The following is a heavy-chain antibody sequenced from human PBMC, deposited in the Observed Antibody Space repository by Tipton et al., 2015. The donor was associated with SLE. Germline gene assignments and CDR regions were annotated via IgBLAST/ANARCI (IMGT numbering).Heavy chain of an antibody. J-gene: IGHJ4*02. V-gene: IGHV4-39*02. Sequence: TLSLTCTVSGDSIRNEKYYWGWFRQPPGKGLEWIAAIYYDETTYYNTSLDSRATISVDMSKNQFSLNLRSVTAADTAVYYCARAFYTFDYWGQGALVTVSS. CDR2: IYYDETT. D-gene: IGHD3-16*01. CDR3: ARAFYTFDY. CDR1: GDSIRNEKYY.